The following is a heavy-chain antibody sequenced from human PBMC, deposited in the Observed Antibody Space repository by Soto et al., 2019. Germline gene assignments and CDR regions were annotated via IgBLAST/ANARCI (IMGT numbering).Heavy chain of an antibody. CDR2: ISYDGSNK. V-gene: IGHV3-30*18. CDR3: AKPLPYSSSWYGFDY. J-gene: IGHJ4*02. Sequence: WGSLRLSCAASGFTFSSYGMHWVRQAPGKGLEWVAVISYDGSNKYYADSVKGRFTISRDNSKNTLYLQMNSLRAEDTAVYYCAKPLPYSSSWYGFDYWGQGTLVTVSS. D-gene: IGHD6-13*01. CDR1: GFTFSSYG.